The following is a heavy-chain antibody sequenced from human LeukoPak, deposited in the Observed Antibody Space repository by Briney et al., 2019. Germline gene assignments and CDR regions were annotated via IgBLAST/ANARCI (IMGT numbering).Heavy chain of an antibody. D-gene: IGHD4-17*01. V-gene: IGHV3-30-3*01. J-gene: IGHJ4*02. CDR1: GFTFSSYA. CDR2: ISYDGSNK. Sequence: PGGSLRLSCAASGFTFSSYAMHWVRQAPGKGLEWVAVISYDGSNKYYADSVKGRFTISRDNSKNTLYLQMNSLRAEDTAVYYCARDGSFRLFGNTVTTTPIDYWGQGTLVTVSS. CDR3: ARDGSFRLFGNTVTTTPIDY.